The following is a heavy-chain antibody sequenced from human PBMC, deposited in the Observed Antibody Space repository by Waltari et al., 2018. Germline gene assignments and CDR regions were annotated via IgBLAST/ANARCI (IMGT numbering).Heavy chain of an antibody. Sequence: EVQLVESGGGLVQPGGSLRLSCAASGFTFSSYAMNWVRKAPGKGLEWVSAISGSGDSTYYADSVKGRFTISRDNAKNTLYVQMNSLRAEDTAVYYCANLGYYDFWSGSNSDFAYWGQGTLVIVSS. J-gene: IGHJ4*02. V-gene: IGHV3-23*04. CDR2: ISGSGDST. CDR3: ANLGYYDFWSGSNSDFAY. D-gene: IGHD3-3*01. CDR1: GFTFSSYA.